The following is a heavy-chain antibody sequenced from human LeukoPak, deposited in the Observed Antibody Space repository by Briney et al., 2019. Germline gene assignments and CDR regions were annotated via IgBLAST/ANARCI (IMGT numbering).Heavy chain of an antibody. CDR1: GCRFTSYW. J-gene: IGHJ4*02. CDR2: IYPGDSDT. Sequence: GESLKISCKGSGCRFTSYWIGWVRQMPGKGLEWMGIIYPGDSDTRYSRSFQGQVTISADKSITTAYLQWSSLKASDTAMYYCARHAAVSTSSTWYFDYWGQGTLVTVSS. CDR3: ARHAAVSTSSTWYFDY. D-gene: IGHD6-13*01. V-gene: IGHV5-51*01.